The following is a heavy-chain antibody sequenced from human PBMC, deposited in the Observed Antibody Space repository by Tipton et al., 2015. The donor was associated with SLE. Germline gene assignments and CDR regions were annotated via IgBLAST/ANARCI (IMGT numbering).Heavy chain of an antibody. V-gene: IGHV4-59*01. CDR3: AREMHYDSRDAFDI. CDR1: DGSISSYY. CDR2: IYYSGST. J-gene: IGHJ3*02. D-gene: IGHD3-22*01. Sequence: TLSLTCTVSDGSISSYYWSWIRQPPGKGLEWIGYIYYSGSTNYNPSLKSRVTISVDTSKNQFSLKLSSVTAADTAVYYCAREMHYDSRDAFDIWGQGTMVTVSS.